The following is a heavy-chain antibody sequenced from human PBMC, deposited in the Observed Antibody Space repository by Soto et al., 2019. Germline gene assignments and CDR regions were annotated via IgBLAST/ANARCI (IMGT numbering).Heavy chain of an antibody. D-gene: IGHD3-22*01. CDR2: LNLNSGNT. V-gene: IGHV1-8*01. Sequence: QVQLVQSGAEVKKPGASVKVSCKASGYTFTSYDINWVRQATGQGLEWMGWLNLNSGNTGYAQKFQDRVTMTRNTSISTAYMELSSLRSEDTAVYYCARAVHYYYDSSGYYYGVFYFDYWGQGTLVTVSS. CDR3: ARAVHYYYDSSGYYYGVFYFDY. CDR1: GYTFTSYD. J-gene: IGHJ4*02.